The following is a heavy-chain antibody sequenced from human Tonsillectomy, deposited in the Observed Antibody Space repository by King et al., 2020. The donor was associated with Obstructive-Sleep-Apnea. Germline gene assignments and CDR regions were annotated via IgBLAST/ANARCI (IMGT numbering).Heavy chain of an antibody. CDR2: ISSSSSTI. V-gene: IGHV3-48*04. J-gene: IGHJ6*02. CDR1: GFTFSSYS. D-gene: IGHD2-8*01. Sequence: VQLVESGGGLVQPGGSLRLSCAASGFTFSSYSMNWVRQAPGKGLEWVSYISSSSSTIYYADSVKGRFTISRDNAKNSLYLQMNSLRAEDTAVYYCARALYCTNGVCPRYYGSGSLPMDVWGQGTTVTVSS. CDR3: ARALYCTNGVCPRYYGSGSLPMDV.